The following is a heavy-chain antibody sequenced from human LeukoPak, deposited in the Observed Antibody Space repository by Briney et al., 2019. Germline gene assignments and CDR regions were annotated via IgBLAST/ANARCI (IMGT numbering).Heavy chain of an antibody. CDR3: ARICPFSYYDFWSGPYNFDY. V-gene: IGHV1-18*01. CDR2: ISAYNGNT. Sequence: AASVKVSCKASGYTFTSYGISWVRQAPGQGLEWMGWISAYNGNTNYAQKLQGRVTMTTDTSTSTAYMELRSLRSDDTAVYYCARICPFSYYDFWSGPYNFDYWGQGTLVTVSS. CDR1: GYTFTSYG. J-gene: IGHJ4*02. D-gene: IGHD3-3*01.